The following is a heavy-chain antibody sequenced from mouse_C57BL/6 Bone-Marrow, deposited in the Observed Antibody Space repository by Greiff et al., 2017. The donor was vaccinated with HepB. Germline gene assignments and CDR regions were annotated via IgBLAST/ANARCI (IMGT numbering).Heavy chain of an antibody. CDR3: ARDSNYEDFDY. Sequence: EVQVVESGGGLVKPGGSLKLSCAASGFTFSSYAMSWVRQTPEKRLEWVATISDGGSYTYYPDNVKGRFTISRDNAKNNLYLQMSQLKSEDTAMYYCARDSNYEDFDYWGQGTTLTVSS. V-gene: IGHV5-4*01. CDR1: GFTFSSYA. D-gene: IGHD2-5*01. J-gene: IGHJ2*01. CDR2: ISDGGSYT.